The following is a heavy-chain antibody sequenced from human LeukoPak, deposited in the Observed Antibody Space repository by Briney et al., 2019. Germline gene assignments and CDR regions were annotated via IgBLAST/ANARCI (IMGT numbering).Heavy chain of an antibody. V-gene: IGHV3-23*01. Sequence: PGGSLRLSRAASGFTFSSYAMSWVRQAPGKGLEWVSAISGSGGSTYYADSVKGRFTISRDNSKNTLYLQMNSLRAEDTAVYYCANAALKYCSGGSCYFSDRWDQGTLVTVSS. CDR2: ISGSGGST. J-gene: IGHJ5*02. CDR1: GFTFSSYA. CDR3: ANAALKYCSGGSCYFSDR. D-gene: IGHD2-15*01.